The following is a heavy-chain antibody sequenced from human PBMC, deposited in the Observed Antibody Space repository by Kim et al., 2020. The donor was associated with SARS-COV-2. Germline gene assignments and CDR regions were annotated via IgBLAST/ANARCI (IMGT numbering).Heavy chain of an antibody. Sequence: SETLSLTCTVSGGSISSYYWSWIRQPPGKGLEWIGYIYYSGSTNYNPSLKSRVTISVDTSKNQFSLKLSSVTAADTAVYYCATTQQLGTGRYYYYGMDVWGQGTTVTVSS. CDR2: IYYSGST. CDR3: ATTQQLGTGRYYYYGMDV. CDR1: GGSISSYY. D-gene: IGHD6-13*01. J-gene: IGHJ6*02. V-gene: IGHV4-59*01.